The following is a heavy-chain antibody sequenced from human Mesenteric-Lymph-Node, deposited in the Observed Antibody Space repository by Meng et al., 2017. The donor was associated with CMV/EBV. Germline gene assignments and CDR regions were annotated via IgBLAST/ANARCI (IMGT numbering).Heavy chain of an antibody. CDR1: GGTFRSYA. CDR2: VIPIFGTV. V-gene: IGHV1-69*01. D-gene: IGHD3-10*01. Sequence: SGGTFRSYAISWGRQAPGQGVEWMGGVIPIFGTVNYAQKFQGRVTITADESTSTAHMELSSLRSEDTAMYYCTRPFGSGSYYTPLSLWGQGTLVTVSS. J-gene: IGHJ4*02. CDR3: TRPFGSGSYYTPLSL.